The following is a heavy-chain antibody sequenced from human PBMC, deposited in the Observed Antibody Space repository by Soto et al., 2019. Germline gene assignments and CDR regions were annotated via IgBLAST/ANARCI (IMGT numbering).Heavy chain of an antibody. CDR3: ARGPRITMVRGVDYYYGMDV. CDR1: GGTFSSYA. D-gene: IGHD3-10*01. Sequence: SVKVSCKASGGTFSSYAISWVRQAPGQGLEWMGGIIPIFGTANYAQKFQGRVTITADESTSTAYMELSSLRSEDTAVYYCARGPRITMVRGVDYYYGMDVWGQGTTVTVSS. CDR2: IIPIFGTA. V-gene: IGHV1-69*13. J-gene: IGHJ6*02.